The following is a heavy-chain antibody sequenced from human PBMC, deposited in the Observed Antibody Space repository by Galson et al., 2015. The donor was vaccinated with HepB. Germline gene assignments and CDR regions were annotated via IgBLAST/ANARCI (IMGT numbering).Heavy chain of an antibody. D-gene: IGHD3-10*01. CDR3: AREPSARVTMVRGVIRNWFDP. V-gene: IGHV3-33*01. CDR2: IWYDGSNK. CDR1: GFTFSSYG. J-gene: IGHJ5*02. Sequence: SLRLSCAASGFTFSSYGMHWVRQAPGKGLGWVAVIWYDGSNKYYADSVKGRFTISRDNSKNTLYLQMNSLRAEDTAVYYCAREPSARVTMVRGVIRNWFDPWGQGTLVTVSS.